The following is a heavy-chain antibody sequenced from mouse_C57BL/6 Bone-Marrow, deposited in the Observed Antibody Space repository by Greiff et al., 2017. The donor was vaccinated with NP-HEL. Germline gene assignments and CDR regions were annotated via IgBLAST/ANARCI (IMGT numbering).Heavy chain of an antibody. CDR1: GYTFTSYW. V-gene: IGHV1-55*01. CDR2: IYPGSGST. D-gene: IGHD2-4*01. J-gene: IGHJ4*01. CDR3: ARGGDYDSKGVAMDY. Sequence: QVQLQQPGAELVKPGASVKMSCKASGYTFTSYWITWVKQRPGQGLEWIGDIYPGSGSTTYNEKFKSKATLTVDTSSSTAYMQLSSLTSEDSAVYYCARGGDYDSKGVAMDYWGQGTSVTVSS.